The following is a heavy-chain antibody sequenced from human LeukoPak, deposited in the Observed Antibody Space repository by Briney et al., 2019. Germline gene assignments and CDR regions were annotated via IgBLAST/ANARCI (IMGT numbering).Heavy chain of an antibody. CDR1: GFTFSSYD. CDR3: ARDRIVESPMDV. CDR2: IGIAGDT. D-gene: IGHD2-15*01. Sequence: PGGSLRLSCAASGFTFSSYDMHWVRQAPGRGLEWVSAIGIAGDTYYPDSVKGRFTISRDNSKNTLYLQMNSLRAEDTAVYYCARDRIVESPMDVWGKGTTVTVSS. J-gene: IGHJ6*03. V-gene: IGHV3-13*01.